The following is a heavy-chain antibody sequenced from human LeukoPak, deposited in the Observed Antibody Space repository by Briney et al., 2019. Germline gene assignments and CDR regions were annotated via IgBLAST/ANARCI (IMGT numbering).Heavy chain of an antibody. J-gene: IGHJ4*02. CDR3: ARRIRGFDY. V-gene: IGHV4-39*01. CDR2: IYYSGST. D-gene: IGHD2-15*01. Sequence: SETLSLTCTVSGGSISSSSYYWGWIRQPPGKGLEWIGSIYYSGSTYYNPSLESRVTISVDTSKNQFSLKLSSVTAADTAVYYCARRIRGFDYWGQGTLVTVSS. CDR1: GGSISSSSYY.